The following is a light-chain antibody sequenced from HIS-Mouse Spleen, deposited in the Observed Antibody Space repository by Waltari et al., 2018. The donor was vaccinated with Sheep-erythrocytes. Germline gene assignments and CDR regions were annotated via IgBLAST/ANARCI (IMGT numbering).Light chain of an antibody. V-gene: IGLV3-1*01. CDR3: QAWDSSTAWNVV. CDR2: QDS. CDR1: KLGAKY. J-gene: IGLJ2*01. Sequence: SYELTQPPSVSVSPGQTASITCSGYKLGAKYACWYQQKPGQSPVLVIYQDSKRPSGIPERFSGSNSGNTATLTISGTQAMDEADYYCQAWDSSTAWNVVFGGGTKLTVL.